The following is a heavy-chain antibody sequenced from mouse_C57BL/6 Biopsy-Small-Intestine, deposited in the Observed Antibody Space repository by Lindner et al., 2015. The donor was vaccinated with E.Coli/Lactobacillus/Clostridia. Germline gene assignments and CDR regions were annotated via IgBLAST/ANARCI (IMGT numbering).Heavy chain of an antibody. CDR3: ARHSSFALDY. CDR2: INPNNGGA. J-gene: IGHJ4*01. V-gene: IGHV1-18*01. CDR1: GYTITDYN. Sequence: VQLQESGPELVKPGASVKIPCKASGYTITDYNLDWVKQSHGKSLEWIGDINPNNGGAIYNLKFKAKATLTIDTSSSTAYMELRSLTSEDTAVYYCARHSSFALDYWGQGTSVTVSS. D-gene: IGHD1-1*01.